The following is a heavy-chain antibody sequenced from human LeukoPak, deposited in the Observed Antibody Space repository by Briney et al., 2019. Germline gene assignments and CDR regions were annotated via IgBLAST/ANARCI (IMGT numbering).Heavy chain of an antibody. V-gene: IGHV4-4*07. J-gene: IGHJ3*02. D-gene: IGHD3-3*01. CDR1: GGSISSYY. CDR2: IYTSGST. CDR3: AREEFLEWSEEPRLDTRPAFDI. Sequence: SETLSLTCTVSGGSISSYYWSWIRQPAGKGLEWIGRIYTSGSTNYNPSLTSRVTMSVDTSKNQFSLKLSSVTAADPAVYYCAREEFLEWSEEPRLDTRPAFDIWGQGTMVTVSS.